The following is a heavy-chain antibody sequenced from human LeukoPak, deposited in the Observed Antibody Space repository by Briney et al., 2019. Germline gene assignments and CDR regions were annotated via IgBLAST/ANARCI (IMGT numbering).Heavy chain of an antibody. J-gene: IGHJ4*02. D-gene: IGHD6-19*01. Sequence: PGGSLRLSSAVSGFAFSSYGMHWVRQAPGKGLEWVAIIWYDGSDKYYGDSVKGRFTISRDNSKNTLYLQMNSLRAEDTAVYYCTILAVASDFDYWGQGTLVTVSS. CDR2: IWYDGSDK. CDR3: TILAVASDFDY. V-gene: IGHV3-33*01. CDR1: GFAFSSYG.